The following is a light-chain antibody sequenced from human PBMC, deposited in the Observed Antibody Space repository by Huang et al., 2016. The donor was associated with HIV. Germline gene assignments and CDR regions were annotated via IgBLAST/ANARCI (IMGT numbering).Light chain of an antibody. CDR2: TAS. J-gene: IGKJ2*01. Sequence: IQLTQSPSSLSASVGDRFTITCRASQGISSYLAWYQQKSGRAPKLLIYTASTLQSGVPSRFSGSGSGTDFTLTISSLQPEDFATYFCQQFNSYPYTFGQGTKLDIK. CDR3: QQFNSYPYT. V-gene: IGKV1-9*01. CDR1: QGISSY.